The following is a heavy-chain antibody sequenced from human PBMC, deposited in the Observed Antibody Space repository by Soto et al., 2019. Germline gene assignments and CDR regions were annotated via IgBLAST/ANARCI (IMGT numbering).Heavy chain of an antibody. J-gene: IGHJ4*02. D-gene: IGHD2-2*01. CDR2: VYSGGIT. CDR1: GLTVSANF. V-gene: IGHV3-66*01. CDR3: ARVSCSSASCYGIDY. Sequence: GGSLRLSCAVSGLTVSANFMSWVRQAPGKGLEWVSVVYSGGITNYADSVKGRFTISRDNSKNTLYLQLNSLRAEDTAVYYCARVSCSSASCYGIDYWGQGTPVTVSS.